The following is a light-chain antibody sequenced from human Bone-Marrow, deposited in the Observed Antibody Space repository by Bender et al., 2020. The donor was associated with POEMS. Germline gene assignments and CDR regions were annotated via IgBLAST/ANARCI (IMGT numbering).Light chain of an antibody. J-gene: IGLJ2*01. V-gene: IGLV2-14*02. CDR1: NSDVGTYNL. CDR3: SSYASSSTVV. CDR2: DVS. Sequence: QSALTQPASVSGSPGQSITLSCTGGNSDVGTYNLVSWYQQHPGKAPKLMIYDVSNRPSGVSNRFSGSKSGNTASLTISGLQAEDEADYYCSSYASSSTVVFGGGTRLTVL.